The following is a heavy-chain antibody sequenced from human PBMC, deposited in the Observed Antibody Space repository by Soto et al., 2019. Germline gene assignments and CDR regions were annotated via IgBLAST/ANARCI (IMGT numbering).Heavy chain of an antibody. D-gene: IGHD4-17*01. CDR2: ISYDGSNK. V-gene: IGHV3-30-3*01. Sequence: GGSLRLSCAASGFTFSSYAMHWVRQAPGKGLEWVAVISYDGSNKYYADSVKGRFTISRDNSKNTLYLQMNSLRAEDTAVYYCARAVGDYSKNYFDYWGQGTLVTVSS. CDR3: ARAVGDYSKNYFDY. CDR1: GFTFSSYA. J-gene: IGHJ4*02.